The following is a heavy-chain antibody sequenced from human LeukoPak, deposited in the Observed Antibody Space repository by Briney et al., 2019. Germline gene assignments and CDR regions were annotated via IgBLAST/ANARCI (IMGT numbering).Heavy chain of an antibody. Sequence: ASVKVSFKASGYTFTVYYMHWGRQAPGQGLEWMGWINPNSGGTNYAQKFQGRVTMTRDTSISTAYMELSRLRSDDTAVYYCARDRFAAAGNWFDPWGQGTLVTVSS. CDR1: GYTFTVYY. V-gene: IGHV1-2*02. CDR2: INPNSGGT. D-gene: IGHD6-13*01. CDR3: ARDRFAAAGNWFDP. J-gene: IGHJ5*02.